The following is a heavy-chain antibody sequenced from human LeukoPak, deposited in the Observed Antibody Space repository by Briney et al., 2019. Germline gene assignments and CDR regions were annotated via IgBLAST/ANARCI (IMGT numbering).Heavy chain of an antibody. CDR1: GFIFSNYW. V-gene: IGHV3-7*03. CDR2: INQGGSEK. J-gene: IGHJ4*02. D-gene: IGHD2-2*01. CDR3: ARLVVPPGNRGWYYEH. Sequence: GGSLRLSCAASGFIFSNYWMGWVRQGPGEGPEWVANINQGGSEKYYVDSVKGRFTISRDNAKNSLELQMNSLRVEDTAIYYCARLVVPPGNRGWYYEHWGQGTLVTVSS.